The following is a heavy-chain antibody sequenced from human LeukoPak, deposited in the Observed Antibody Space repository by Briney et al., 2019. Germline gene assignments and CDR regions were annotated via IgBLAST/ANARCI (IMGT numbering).Heavy chain of an antibody. V-gene: IGHV1-69*01. Sequence: GASVKVSCKASGGTFSSYAISWVRQAPGQGLEWMGGIIPIFGTANYAQKFQGSVTITADESTSTAYMELSSLRSEDTAVYYCARGGTRDGYSSWGQGTLVTVSS. CDR1: GGTFSSYA. CDR2: IIPIFGTA. D-gene: IGHD5-24*01. J-gene: IGHJ5*02. CDR3: ARGGTRDGYSS.